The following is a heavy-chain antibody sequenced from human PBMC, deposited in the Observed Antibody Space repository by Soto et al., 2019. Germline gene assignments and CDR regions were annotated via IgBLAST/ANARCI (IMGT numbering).Heavy chain of an antibody. J-gene: IGHJ5*02. CDR1: GVSFNDYY. Sequence: SETLSLTCAVYGVSFNDYYWSWVRQPPGKGLEWIGEINHSGSTNYNASLQSRATISVDTSKNQFSLKLRSVTAADTSMYYCAGFFGYKYGRVDPWGQGTQVTVSS. CDR3: AGFFGYKYGRVDP. D-gene: IGHD5-18*01. V-gene: IGHV4-34*01. CDR2: INHSGST.